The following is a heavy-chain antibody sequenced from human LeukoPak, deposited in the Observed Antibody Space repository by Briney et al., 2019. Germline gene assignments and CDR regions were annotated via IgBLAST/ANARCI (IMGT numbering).Heavy chain of an antibody. V-gene: IGHV4-61*01. D-gene: IGHD5-12*01. Sequence: PSGTLSLTCTVSGGSVSSGSYYWSWIRQPPGKGLEWIGYIYYSGSTNYNPSLKSRVTISVDTSKNQFSLKLSSVTAADTTVYYCARVSYSGYDFDYWGQGTLVTVSS. CDR2: IYYSGST. CDR3: ARVSYSGYDFDY. CDR1: GGSVSSGSYY. J-gene: IGHJ4*02.